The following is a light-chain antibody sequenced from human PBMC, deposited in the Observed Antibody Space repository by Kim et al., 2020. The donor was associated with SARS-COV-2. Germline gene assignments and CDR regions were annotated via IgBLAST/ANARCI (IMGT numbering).Light chain of an antibody. CDR2: GAS. J-gene: IGKJ2*03. Sequence: SPGERATLSCRASHIVSSSYLAWYQHKPGQAPRLLIYGASSRATGIPDRFSGSGSGTDFTLTISRLEPEDFAVYYCQQYGSSPRYSFGQGTKLEI. V-gene: IGKV3-20*01. CDR3: QQYGSSPRYS. CDR1: HIVSSSY.